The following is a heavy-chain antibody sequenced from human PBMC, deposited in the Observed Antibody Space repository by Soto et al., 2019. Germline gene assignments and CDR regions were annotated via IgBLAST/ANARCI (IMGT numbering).Heavy chain of an antibody. CDR1: GYSFTIYW. CDR3: ARQGGGAVSLDY. D-gene: IGHD3-16*01. Sequence: GESLKISCNGSGYSFTIYWISWVRQMPGKGLEWMGRIDPSDSYTNYSPSFQGHVTISADKSISTAHLQWSSLKASDTAMYYCARQGGGAVSLDYWGLGTLVTVSS. V-gene: IGHV5-10-1*01. CDR2: IDPSDSYT. J-gene: IGHJ4*02.